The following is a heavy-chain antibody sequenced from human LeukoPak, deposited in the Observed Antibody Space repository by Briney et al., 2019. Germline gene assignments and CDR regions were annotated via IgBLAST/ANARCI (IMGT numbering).Heavy chain of an antibody. J-gene: IGHJ5*02. D-gene: IGHD3-22*01. V-gene: IGHV3-74*01. CDR3: ARTYYYYSSGYYYVYNWFDP. CDR1: GFTFSSYW. Sequence: GGSLRLSCAASGFTFSSYWMHWVRQAPGKGLVWVSRINSDGSSTSYADSVKGRFTISRDNAKNTLYLQMNSLRAEDTAVYYCARTYYYYSSGYYYVYNWFDPWCQGTLVTVSS. CDR2: INSDGSST.